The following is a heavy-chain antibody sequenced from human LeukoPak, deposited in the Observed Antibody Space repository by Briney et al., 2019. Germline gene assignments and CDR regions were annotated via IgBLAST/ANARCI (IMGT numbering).Heavy chain of an antibody. V-gene: IGHV3-30*18. CDR2: ISYDGSNK. CDR1: GFTFSSYG. CDR3: AKDPGYSYGHFDY. J-gene: IGHJ4*02. D-gene: IGHD5-18*01. Sequence: GRSLRLSRAASGFTFSSYGMHWVRQAPGKGLEWVAVISYDGSNKYYADSVKGRFTISRDNSKNTLYLQMNSLRAEDTAVYYCAKDPGYSYGHFDYWGQGTLVTVSS.